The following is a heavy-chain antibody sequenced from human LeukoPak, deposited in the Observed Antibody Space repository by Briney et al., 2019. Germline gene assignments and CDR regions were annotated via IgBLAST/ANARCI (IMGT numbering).Heavy chain of an antibody. CDR3: AKHTDFDWFYRGWYFDY. J-gene: IGHJ4*02. D-gene: IGHD3-9*01. Sequence: GGSLRLSCAASGFTFSSYAMSWVRQAPAKGLEWVSSISGSGGSTYYADPVKGRFTISRDNSKNTLYLQMNSLRAEDTAVYYCAKHTDFDWFYRGWYFDYWGQGTLVTVSS. V-gene: IGHV3-23*01. CDR1: GFTFSSYA. CDR2: ISGSGGST.